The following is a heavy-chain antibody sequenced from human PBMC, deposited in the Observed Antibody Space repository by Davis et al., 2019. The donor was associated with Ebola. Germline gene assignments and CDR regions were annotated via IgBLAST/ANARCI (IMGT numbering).Heavy chain of an antibody. CDR2: TIPILGIA. D-gene: IGHD4-17*01. J-gene: IGHJ3*02. CDR3: ASQYGLGDAFDI. CDR1: GGTFSSYA. V-gene: IGHV1-69*04. Sequence: SVKVSCKASGGTFSSYAISWVRQAPGQGFEWMGRTIPILGIANYAQKFQGRVTITADKSTSTAYMELSSLRSEDTAVYYCASQYGLGDAFDIWGQGTMVTVSS.